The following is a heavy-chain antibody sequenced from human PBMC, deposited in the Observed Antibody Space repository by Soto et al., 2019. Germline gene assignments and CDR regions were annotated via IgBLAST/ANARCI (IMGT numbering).Heavy chain of an antibody. CDR2: SSSNSAYR. D-gene: IGHD6-13*01. J-gene: IGHJ5*02. Sequence: EGSLRLSCAASGFTFRSFTMNWVRQAPGKGLERVSTSSSNSAYRYYTDALRGRFTISRDNAKNSLHLQMNSLRAEDTAVYYCTRDASRDSSARGCFEPRGPGTLVTVSX. CDR3: TRDASRDSSARGCFEP. CDR1: GFTFRSFT. V-gene: IGHV3-21*01.